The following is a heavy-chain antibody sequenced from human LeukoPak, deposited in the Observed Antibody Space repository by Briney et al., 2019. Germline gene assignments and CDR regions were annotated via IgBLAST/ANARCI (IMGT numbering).Heavy chain of an antibody. J-gene: IGHJ3*02. CDR3: ARDYSWDAFDI. Sequence: PGGSLRLSCAASGFTFSSYEMNWVRQAPGKGLEWVSVIYSAGSTYYADSVKGRFTISRDNSKNTLYLQMNSLRAEDTAVYYCARDYSWDAFDIWGQGTMVTVSS. CDR1: GFTFSSYE. CDR2: IYSAGST. D-gene: IGHD2-15*01. V-gene: IGHV3-66*01.